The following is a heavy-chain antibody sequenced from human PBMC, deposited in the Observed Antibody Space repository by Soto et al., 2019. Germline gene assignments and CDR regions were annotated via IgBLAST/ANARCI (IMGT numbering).Heavy chain of an antibody. CDR2: IIPKLGLA. CDR1: GGGNLRDYR. V-gene: IGHV1-69*01. Sequence: QVQLVQSGAEMKKPGSSVQVSCKASGGGNLRDYRTTWVRQAPGQGLEWMGGIIPKLGLANYSQNFQGRSTITPDESTGTGNVGPRSPRSADTAVYYFPRGGEGYNFGAVYWGQGTPVTVSS. J-gene: IGHJ4*02. CDR3: PRGGEGYNFGAVY. D-gene: IGHD2-21*01.